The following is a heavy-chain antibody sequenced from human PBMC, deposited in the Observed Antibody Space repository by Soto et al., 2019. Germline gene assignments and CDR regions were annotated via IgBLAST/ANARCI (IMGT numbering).Heavy chain of an antibody. V-gene: IGHV1-3*01. CDR2: INAGNGNT. CDR3: XXXXTYY. Sequence: QVQLVQSGAEVKKPGASVKVSCKASGFTFTSYAMHWVRQAPGQRLEWMGWINAGNGNTKYSQRFQGRVTITRDTSASPAYMELSSLRSXXXXXXXXXXXXTYYWGQGTLVTVSS. CDR1: GFTFTSYA. J-gene: IGHJ4*02.